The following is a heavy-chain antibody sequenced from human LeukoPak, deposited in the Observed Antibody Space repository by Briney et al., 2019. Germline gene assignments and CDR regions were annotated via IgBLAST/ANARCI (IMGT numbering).Heavy chain of an antibody. CDR2: ISGRSSHV. J-gene: IGHJ1*01. Sequence: TPGGSLRLSCSASGFSFRDYDMNWVRQAPGKGLEWVSAISGRSSHVYYGESVKGRFTISRDNAKNSLYLQLDSLGVEDTAVYYCGRAFPPLRTSSAGDLWGQGTLVTVSS. V-gene: IGHV3-21*01. D-gene: IGHD3-16*01. CDR1: GFSFRDYD. CDR3: GRAFPPLRTSSAGDL.